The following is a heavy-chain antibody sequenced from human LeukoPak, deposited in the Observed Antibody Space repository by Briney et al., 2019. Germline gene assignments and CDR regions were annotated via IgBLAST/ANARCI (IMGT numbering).Heavy chain of an antibody. CDR2: INPSGGST. CDR3: ARGGVIYYGSGSYNFDY. CDR1: GYTFTSYY. D-gene: IGHD3-10*01. Sequence: GASVKVSCKASGYTFTSYYMHWVRQAPGQGLEWMGIINPSGGSTSYAQKFQGRVTMTRDVSTSTVYMELSSLRSEDTAVYYCARGGVIYYGSGSYNFDYWGQGTLVTVSS. J-gene: IGHJ4*02. V-gene: IGHV1-46*01.